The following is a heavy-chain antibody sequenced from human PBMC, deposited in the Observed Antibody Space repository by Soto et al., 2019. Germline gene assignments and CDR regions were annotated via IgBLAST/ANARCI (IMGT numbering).Heavy chain of an antibody. CDR2: IGESGTPT. CDR3: AKVGGRGYSGVRSEYYYYGMVF. Sequence: GGSMRLSCAASGFTFTTYAVSWVRQAPGKGLEWVAGIGESGTPTDYADSLKGRFTISRGNAKNTTHLQMNCESAEATAVSLWAKVGGRGYSGVRSEYYYYGMVFGGQGTRVTVSS. J-gene: IGHJ6*02. CDR1: GFTFTTYA. D-gene: IGHD3-16*01. V-gene: IGHV3-23*01.